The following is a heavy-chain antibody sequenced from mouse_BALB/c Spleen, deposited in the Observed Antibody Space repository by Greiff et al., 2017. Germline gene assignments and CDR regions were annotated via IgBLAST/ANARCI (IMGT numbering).Heavy chain of an antibody. V-gene: IGHV1S56*01. CDR2: IYPGNVNT. CDR3: ARGEVVDY. J-gene: IGHJ2*01. CDR1: GYTFTSYY. Sequence: VQLQQSGPELVKPGASVRISCKASGYTFTSYYIHWVKQRPGQGLEWIGWIYPGNVNTKYNEKFKGKATLTADKSSSTAYMQLSSLTSEDSAVYFCARGEVVDYWGQGTTLTVSS. D-gene: IGHD1-1*01.